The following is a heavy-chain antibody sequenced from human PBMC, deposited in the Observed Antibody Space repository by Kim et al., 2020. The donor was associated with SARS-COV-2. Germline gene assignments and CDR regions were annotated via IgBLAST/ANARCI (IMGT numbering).Heavy chain of an antibody. CDR3: ARGRTVTTLYYYYYYAMDV. D-gene: IGHD4-4*01. J-gene: IGHJ6*02. V-gene: IGHV4-34*01. Sequence: KGRVTISVDTSKNQFSLKLSSVTAADTAVYYCARGRTVTTLYYYYYYAMDVWGQGTTVTVSS.